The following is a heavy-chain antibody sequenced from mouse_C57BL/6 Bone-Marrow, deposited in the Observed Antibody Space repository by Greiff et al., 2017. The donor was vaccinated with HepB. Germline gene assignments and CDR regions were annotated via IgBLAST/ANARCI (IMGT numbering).Heavy chain of an antibody. V-gene: IGHV1-55*01. Sequence: QVQLQQPGAELVKPGASVKMSCKASGYTFTSYWITWVKQRPGQGLEWIGDIYPGSGSTNYNEKFKSKATLTVDTSSSTAYMQLSSLTSEDSAVYYCARGVASSLLFFDYWGQGTTLTVSS. CDR2: IYPGSGST. J-gene: IGHJ2*01. D-gene: IGHD1-1*01. CDR3: ARGVASSLLFFDY. CDR1: GYTFTSYW.